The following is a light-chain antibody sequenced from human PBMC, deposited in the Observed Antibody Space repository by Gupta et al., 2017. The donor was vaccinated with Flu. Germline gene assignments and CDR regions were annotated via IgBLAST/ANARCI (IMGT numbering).Light chain of an antibody. V-gene: IGKV3-15*01. CDR1: QSVGSN. J-gene: IGKJ2*01. CDR2: GSF. Sequence: EIMMTQSPGTLSVSPGERATLSCRASQSVGSNLAWYQHRPGQAPRLLIYGSFKRPTDIPARFVGRGSGTEFTLTISSLQSEDFAVYYCQQYKDWPPEYTFGQGTRLDTK. CDR3: QQYKDWPPEYT.